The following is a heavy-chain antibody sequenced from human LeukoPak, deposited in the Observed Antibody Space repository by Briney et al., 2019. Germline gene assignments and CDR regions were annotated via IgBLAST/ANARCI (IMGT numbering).Heavy chain of an antibody. CDR2: IYYSGST. D-gene: IGHD6-13*01. Sequence: SETLSLTCTVPGGSISSYYWSWIRQPPGKGLEWIGCIYYSGSTNYNPSLKSRVTISVDTSKNQFSLKLSSVTAADTAVYYCARVRTIAAAGTGSVGYYYYGMDVWGQGTTVTVSS. CDR1: GGSISSYY. CDR3: ARVRTIAAAGTGSVGYYYYGMDV. J-gene: IGHJ6*02. V-gene: IGHV4-59*01.